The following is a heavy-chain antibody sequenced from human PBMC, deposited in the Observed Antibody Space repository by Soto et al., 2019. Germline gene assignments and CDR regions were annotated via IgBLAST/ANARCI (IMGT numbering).Heavy chain of an antibody. Sequence: SETLSLTCAVYGGSFSGYYWSWIRQPPGKGLEWIGEINHSGSTNYNPSLKSRVTISVDTSKNQFSLKLSSVTAADTAVYYCARGSEGGELLYYFDYWGQGTLVTVSS. CDR3: ARGSEGGELLYYFDY. CDR1: GGSFSGYY. D-gene: IGHD3-10*01. J-gene: IGHJ4*02. V-gene: IGHV4-34*01. CDR2: INHSGST.